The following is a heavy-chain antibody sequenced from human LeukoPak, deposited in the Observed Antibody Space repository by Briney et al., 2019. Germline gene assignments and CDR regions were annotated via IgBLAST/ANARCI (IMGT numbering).Heavy chain of an antibody. CDR2: ISAYNGNT. CDR3: ARSSGPYYYDSSGYYRFDY. CDR1: GYTFTSYG. J-gene: IGHJ4*02. V-gene: IGHV1-18*01. D-gene: IGHD3-22*01. Sequence: ASVKVSCKASGYTFTSYGISWVRQAPGQGLEWMGWISAYNGNTNYAQKLQGRVTMTTGTSTSTAYMELRSLRSDDTAVYYCARSSGPYYYDSSGYYRFDYWGQGTLVTVSS.